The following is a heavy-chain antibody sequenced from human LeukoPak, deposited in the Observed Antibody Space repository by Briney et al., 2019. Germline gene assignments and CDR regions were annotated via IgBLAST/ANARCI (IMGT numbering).Heavy chain of an antibody. Sequence: GTSLRLSCAASGFTFSSYSMHWVRQAPGKGLEWVAVISYDGNNKYYADSVKGRFTISRDNSKNTMYLQMNSLRAEDTAVYYCARKGGTMVNYRPFDSWGQGTLVTVSS. D-gene: IGHD3-10*01. CDR1: GFTFSSYS. J-gene: IGHJ4*02. V-gene: IGHV3-30*04. CDR3: ARKGGTMVNYRPFDS. CDR2: ISYDGNNK.